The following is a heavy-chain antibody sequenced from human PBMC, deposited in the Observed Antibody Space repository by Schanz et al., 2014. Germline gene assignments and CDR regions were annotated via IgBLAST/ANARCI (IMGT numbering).Heavy chain of an antibody. Sequence: QVQLVESGGGVVQFGRSLRLSCVASGFTFSSYGLHWVRQAPGKGLEWVAFIWYDGSNKYYADSVKGRFTISRDNSKNTLYLQMNSLRAEDTAVYYCARDTSYGMDVWGQGTTVTVSS. V-gene: IGHV3-33*01. CDR3: ARDTSYGMDV. J-gene: IGHJ6*02. CDR2: IWYDGSNK. CDR1: GFTFSSYG.